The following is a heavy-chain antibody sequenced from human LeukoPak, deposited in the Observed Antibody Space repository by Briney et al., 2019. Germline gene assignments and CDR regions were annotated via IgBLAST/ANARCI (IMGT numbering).Heavy chain of an antibody. CDR3: ARERRTGVVVTDFDY. Sequence: SETLSLTCTVSGGSISSGGYYWSWIRQHPGKGLEWIGYIYYSGSTYYNPSLKSRVTISVDTSKNQFSLKLSSVTAADTAVYYCARERRTGVVVTDFDYWGQGTLVTVSS. V-gene: IGHV4-31*03. D-gene: IGHD3-22*01. CDR2: IYYSGST. J-gene: IGHJ4*02. CDR1: GGSISSGGYY.